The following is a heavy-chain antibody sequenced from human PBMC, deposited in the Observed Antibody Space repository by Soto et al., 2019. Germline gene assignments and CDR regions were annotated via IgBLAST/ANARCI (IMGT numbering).Heavy chain of an antibody. D-gene: IGHD2-2*01. J-gene: IGHJ4*02. CDR3: ALRRVAYADF. Sequence: GGSLRLSCAASGFTFSDYYMSWIRQAPGKGLEWVSYISSSGNTYYADSVEGRFTISRDGSKNTLYLHMNSLRAEDTAVYYCALRRVAYADFWGQGTRVTVSS. CDR2: ISSSGNT. CDR1: GFTFSDYY. V-gene: IGHV3-11*01.